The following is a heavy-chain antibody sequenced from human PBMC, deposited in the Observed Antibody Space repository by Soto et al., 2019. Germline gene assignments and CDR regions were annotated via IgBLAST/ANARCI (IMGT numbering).Heavy chain of an antibody. D-gene: IGHD6-13*01. Sequence: EVQLVESGGVVVQPGGSLRLSCAASGFTFDDYTMHWVRQAPGKGLEWVSLISWDGGSTYYADSVKGRFTISRDNSKNSLYLQMNRLRTEDTALYYCAKDIAKGYDAFDIWGQGTMVTVSS. CDR2: ISWDGGST. CDR1: GFTFDDYT. J-gene: IGHJ3*02. CDR3: AKDIAKGYDAFDI. V-gene: IGHV3-43*01.